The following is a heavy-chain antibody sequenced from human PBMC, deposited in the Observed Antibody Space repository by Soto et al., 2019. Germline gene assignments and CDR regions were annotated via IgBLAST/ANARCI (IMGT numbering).Heavy chain of an antibody. V-gene: IGHV6-1*01. CDR2: TYYRSKWYN. J-gene: IGHJ6*03. CDR1: GDSVSSNSAA. Sequence: KQSPTLSLTCAISGDSVSSNSAAWNWIRQSPSRGLEWLGRTYYRSKWYNDYAVSVKSRITINPDTSKNQFSLQLNSVTPGDTAVYYCASRSCSSTSCYADCSGGSCYYNYYYYMDVWGKGTTVTVSS. D-gene: IGHD2-2*01. CDR3: ASRSCSSTSCYADCSGGSCYYNYYYYMDV.